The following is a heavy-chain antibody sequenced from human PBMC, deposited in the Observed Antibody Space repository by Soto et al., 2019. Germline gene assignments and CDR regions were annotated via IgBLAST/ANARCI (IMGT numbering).Heavy chain of an antibody. J-gene: IGHJ6*03. CDR2: ITGSSSTI. Sequence: EVQLVESGGGLVQPGGSLRLSCAASGFTFSSYSMSWVRQAPGKGLEWVSYITGSSSTIHYADSVQGRFTISRDNGKNSLYLQMISLRAEDTAVYYCAREGRTYYYYMDVWGKGTTVTVSS. CDR1: GFTFSSYS. CDR3: AREGRTYYYYMDV. V-gene: IGHV3-48*01.